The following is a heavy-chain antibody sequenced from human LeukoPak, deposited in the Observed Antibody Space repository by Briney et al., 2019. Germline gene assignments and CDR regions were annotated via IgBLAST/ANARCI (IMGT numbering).Heavy chain of an antibody. CDR1: GFTFSSYA. CDR2: ISGSGDST. Sequence: GGSLTLSCAASGFTFSSYAMSWVRQAPGKGLERVSHISGSGDSTYYADSVKGRFTISRDNSKNTLYLQMNSLRAEDTAVFYCAKVATKGNYYDRSGYSLDYWGQGTLVTVSS. J-gene: IGHJ4*02. CDR3: AKVATKGNYYDRSGYSLDY. D-gene: IGHD3-22*01. V-gene: IGHV3-23*01.